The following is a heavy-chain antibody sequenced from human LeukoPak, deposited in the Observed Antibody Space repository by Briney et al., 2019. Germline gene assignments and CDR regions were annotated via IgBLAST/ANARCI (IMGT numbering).Heavy chain of an antibody. D-gene: IGHD5-18*01. CDR2: INAGNGNT. CDR1: GYTFTSYA. J-gene: IGHJ4*02. CDR3: ARGGGYSYASWFDY. Sequence: ASVKVSCKASGYTFTSYAMRWVRQAPGQRLEWMGWINAGNGNTKYSQKFQGRVTITRDTSASTAYMELSSLRSEDTAVYYCARGGGYSYASWFDYWGQGTLVTVSS. V-gene: IGHV1-3*01.